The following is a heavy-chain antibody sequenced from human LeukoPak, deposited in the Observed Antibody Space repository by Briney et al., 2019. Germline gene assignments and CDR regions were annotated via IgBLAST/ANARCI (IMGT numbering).Heavy chain of an antibody. CDR3: ARDGGYDEVSGLFYYYMDV. CDR1: GGSTSSSSYY. V-gene: IGHV4-39*07. D-gene: IGHD5-12*01. J-gene: IGHJ6*03. Sequence: PSETLSLTCTVSGGSTSSSSYYWGWIRQPPGKGLEWIGSIYYSGRTYYNPSLKSRVTISVDTSKNQFSLKLSSVTAADTAVYYCARDGGYDEVSGLFYYYMDVWGKGTTVTISS. CDR2: IYYSGRT.